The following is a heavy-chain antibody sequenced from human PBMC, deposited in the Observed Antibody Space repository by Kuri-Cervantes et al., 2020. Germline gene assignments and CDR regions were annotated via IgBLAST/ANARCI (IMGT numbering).Heavy chain of an antibody. Sequence: GGSLRLSCAASGFTFDDYAMHWVRQAPGKGLEWVAVIWYDGSNKYYADSVKGRFTISRDNSKNTLYLQMNSLRAEDTAVYFCAKDRTRTDLVGVTGGYFDSWGRGTLVTVSS. V-gene: IGHV3-30*02. D-gene: IGHD2-8*02. CDR3: AKDRTRTDLVGVTGGYFDS. J-gene: IGHJ4*02. CDR2: IWYDGSNK. CDR1: GFTFDDYA.